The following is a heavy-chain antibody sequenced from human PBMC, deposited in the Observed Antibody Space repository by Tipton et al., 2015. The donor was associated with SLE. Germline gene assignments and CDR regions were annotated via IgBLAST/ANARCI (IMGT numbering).Heavy chain of an antibody. D-gene: IGHD6-13*01. CDR2: INHSGST. CDR3: ARAGYSRGMDV. CDR1: GGSISSHY. V-gene: IGHV4-34*01. Sequence: TLSLTCTVSGGSISSHYWSWIRQPPGKGLEWIGEINHSGSTNYNPSLKSRVTISVDTSKNQFSLKLSSVTAADTAVYYCARAGYSRGMDVWGQGTTVTVSS. J-gene: IGHJ6*02.